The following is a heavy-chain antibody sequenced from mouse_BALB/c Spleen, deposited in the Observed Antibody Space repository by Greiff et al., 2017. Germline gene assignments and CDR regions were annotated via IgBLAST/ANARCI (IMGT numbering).Heavy chain of an antibody. J-gene: IGHJ3*01. CDR3: ARHSEGFAY. CDR1: GFTFSSYT. CDR2: ISNGGGST. Sequence: EVQGVESGGGLVQPGGSLKLSCAASGFTFSSYTMSWVRQTPEKRLEWVAYISNGGGSTYYPDTVKGRFTISRDNAKNTLYLQMSSLKSEDTAMYYCARHSEGFAYWGQGTLVTVSA. V-gene: IGHV5-12-2*01.